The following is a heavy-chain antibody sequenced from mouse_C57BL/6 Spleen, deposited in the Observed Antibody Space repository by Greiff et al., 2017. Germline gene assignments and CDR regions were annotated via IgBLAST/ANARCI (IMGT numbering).Heavy chain of an antibody. CDR3: ARSGTGNWFAY. CDR1: GYTFTDYY. V-gene: IGHV1-19*01. D-gene: IGHD4-1*01. Sequence: EVQLQESGPVLVKPGASVTMSCKASGYTFTDYYMNWVKQSHGKSLEWIGVINPYNGGTSYNQKFKGKATLTVDKSSSTAYMELNSLTSEDSAVYYCARSGTGNWFAYWGQGTLVTVSA. J-gene: IGHJ3*01. CDR2: INPYNGGT.